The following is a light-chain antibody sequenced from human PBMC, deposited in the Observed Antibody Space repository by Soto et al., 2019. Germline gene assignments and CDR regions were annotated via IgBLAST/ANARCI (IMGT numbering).Light chain of an antibody. CDR2: GAS. V-gene: IGKV3-20*01. Sequence: EIVLTQSPGTLSLSPGERATLSCRASQSVSSSYLAWYQQKPGQAPRLRIYGASSRATGIPDRFSGRGSVTDFTLTISRLEPEDFAVYYCQQYGSSPLTFGGGTKVEIK. CDR1: QSVSSSY. CDR3: QQYGSSPLT. J-gene: IGKJ4*01.